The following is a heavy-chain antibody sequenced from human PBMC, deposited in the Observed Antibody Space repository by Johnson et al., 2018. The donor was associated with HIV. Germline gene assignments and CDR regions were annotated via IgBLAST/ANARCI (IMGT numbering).Heavy chain of an antibody. CDR3: AREYYYESPEAFDM. Sequence: QVQLVESGGGVVQPGGSLRLSCAASGFTFSSYGMHWVRQAPGKGLEWVAVIYSGGSTYYADSVKGRFTISRDNSKNTLYLQMNSLRAEDTAVYYCAREYYYESPEAFDMWGLGTLVTVSS. CDR1: GFTFSSYG. D-gene: IGHD3-22*01. V-gene: IGHV3-NL1*01. CDR2: IYSGGST. J-gene: IGHJ3*02.